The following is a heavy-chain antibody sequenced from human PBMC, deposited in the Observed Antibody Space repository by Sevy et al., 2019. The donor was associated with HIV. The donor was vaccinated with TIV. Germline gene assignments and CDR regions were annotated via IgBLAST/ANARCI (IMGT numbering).Heavy chain of an antibody. CDR3: AAVALTFGGDPYENHHFMDV. Sequence: GGSLRLSCAASGFTFSSYDMHWVRQAPGKGLEWVAVISYDGRGKHYADSVEGRFTISRDNAKNTLYLQMNSLRFEDSAVFYCAAVALTFGGDPYENHHFMDVWGRGTRVTVSS. D-gene: IGHD3-16*01. V-gene: IGHV3-30*03. J-gene: IGHJ6*03. CDR2: ISYDGRGK. CDR1: GFTFSSYD.